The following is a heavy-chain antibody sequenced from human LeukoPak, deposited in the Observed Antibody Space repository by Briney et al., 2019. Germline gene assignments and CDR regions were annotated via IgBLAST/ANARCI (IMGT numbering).Heavy chain of an antibody. V-gene: IGHV3-30*02. J-gene: IGHJ6*02. D-gene: IGHD6-13*01. CDR3: AREIAAAGSYYYYGMDV. Sequence: GGSLRLSCAASGFTFSSYGMHWVRQAPGKGLEWVAFIRYDGSNKYYADSVKGRFTISRDNAKNSLYLQMNSLRAEDTAVYYCAREIAAAGSYYYYGMDVWGQGTTVTVSS. CDR1: GFTFSSYG. CDR2: IRYDGSNK.